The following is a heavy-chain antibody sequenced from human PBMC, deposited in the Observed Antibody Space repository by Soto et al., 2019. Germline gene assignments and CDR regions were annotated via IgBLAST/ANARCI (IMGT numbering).Heavy chain of an antibody. CDR3: ARTVGAAFYFDF. Sequence: SETLSLTCTVSGDSMTKYYWSWIRQTAGKGLEWIGRVYMSGSTNYNPSLKSRVTMSIDTSNNHFSLDLKSVTAADTAVYYCARTVGAAFYFDFWGQGALVTSPQ. J-gene: IGHJ4*02. CDR1: GDSMTKYY. V-gene: IGHV4-4*07. CDR2: VYMSGST. D-gene: IGHD1-26*01.